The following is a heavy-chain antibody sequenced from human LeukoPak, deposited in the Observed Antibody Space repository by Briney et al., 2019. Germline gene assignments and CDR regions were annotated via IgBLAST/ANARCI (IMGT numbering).Heavy chain of an antibody. CDR3: ARRQGYADDAFDI. Sequence: SETLSLTCAVYGGSFSGYYWSWIRQPPGKGLEWIGEINHSGSTNYNPSLKSRVTISVVTSKNQFSLKLSSVPAADTAVYYCARRQGYADDAFDIWGQGTMVTVSS. V-gene: IGHV4-34*01. J-gene: IGHJ3*02. CDR1: GGSFSGYY. CDR2: INHSGST. D-gene: IGHD5-12*01.